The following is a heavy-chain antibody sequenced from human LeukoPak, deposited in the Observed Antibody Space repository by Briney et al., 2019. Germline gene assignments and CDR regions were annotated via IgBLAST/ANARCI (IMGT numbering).Heavy chain of an antibody. CDR3: ARERGYGYGRGEFDY. V-gene: IGHV1-18*01. Sequence: ASVKVSCKASGYTFTSYGISWVRQAPGQGLEWMGWISAYNGNTNYAQKLQGRVTMTTDTSTSTAYMELRSLRSDDTAVYYCARERGYGYGRGEFDYWGQGTLVTVSS. D-gene: IGHD5-18*01. CDR1: GYTFTSYG. CDR2: ISAYNGNT. J-gene: IGHJ4*02.